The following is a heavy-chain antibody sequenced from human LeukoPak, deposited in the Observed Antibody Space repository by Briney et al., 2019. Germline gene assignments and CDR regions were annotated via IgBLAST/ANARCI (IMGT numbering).Heavy chain of an antibody. CDR3: VRRGDASSGWGDHDF. D-gene: IGHD6-19*01. CDR1: GFTFSSYA. CDR2: ISGSASST. V-gene: IGHV3-23*01. J-gene: IGHJ4*02. Sequence: QPGGSLGLSCAASGFTFSSYAMSWVRQAPGGGLEWVSAISGSASSTYYADSVKGRFTISRDNSKNMVHLQMNSLTGEDTALYYCVRRGDASSGWGDHDFWGQGALVTVSS.